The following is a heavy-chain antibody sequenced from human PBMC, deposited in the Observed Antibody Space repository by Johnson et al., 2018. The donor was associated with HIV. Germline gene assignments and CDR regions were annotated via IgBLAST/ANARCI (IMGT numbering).Heavy chain of an antibody. V-gene: IGHV3-33*06. J-gene: IGHJ3*02. CDR1: GFTFSSYA. CDR2: TWYDGSNQ. Sequence: QVQLVESGGGVVQPGRSLRLSCAASGFTFSSYAMHWVRQDPGKGLEWVAVTWYDGSNQYYADSVKGRFTISRDNSKNTLYLQMNSLRVEDTAVYYYAKGLGRYYEAFDIWGQGTMVTVSS. CDR3: AKGLGRYYEAFDI. D-gene: IGHD1-26*01.